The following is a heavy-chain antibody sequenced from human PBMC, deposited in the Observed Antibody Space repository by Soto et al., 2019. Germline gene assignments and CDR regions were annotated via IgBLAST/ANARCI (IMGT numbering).Heavy chain of an antibody. J-gene: IGHJ4*02. D-gene: IGHD3-22*01. CDR3: AKGDSGGYSQYSDY. CDR1: GFTLSTYA. CDR2: ISGGGGST. V-gene: IGHV3-23*01. Sequence: EVQLLESGGGLVQPGGSLRLSCAASGFTLSTYAMSWVRRAPGKGLEWVSCISGGGGSTYYADSVKGRFTISRDISKETLYLQMNSLRAEDTAVYYCAKGDSGGYSQYSDYWGQGTLVSVSS.